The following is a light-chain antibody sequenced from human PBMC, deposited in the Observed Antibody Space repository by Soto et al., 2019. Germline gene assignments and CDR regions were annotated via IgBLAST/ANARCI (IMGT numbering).Light chain of an antibody. J-gene: IGKJ5*01. V-gene: IGKV1-39*01. CDR1: QSISSY. CDR2: AAS. Sequence: DIQMPQSPSSLSASVGARVPITGRASQSISSYLNWYQQNPGKAPKLLIYAASSLQSGVPSRFSGRGSGTDGTRTISSLQPEEVTTDYGKQRYGTPITFGQGTRLEI. CDR3: KQRYGTPIT.